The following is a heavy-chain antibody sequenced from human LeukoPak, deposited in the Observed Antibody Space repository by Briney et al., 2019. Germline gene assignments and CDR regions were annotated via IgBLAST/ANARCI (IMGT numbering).Heavy chain of an antibody. Sequence: SETLSLTCTVSGGSISSYYWSWIRQPPGKGLEWIGYIYYSGSTNYNPSLKSRVTISVDTSKNQFSLKLSSVTAADTAVYYGAREGDTYYYDSSGYYVGHWFDPWGQGTLVTVSS. V-gene: IGHV4-59*01. D-gene: IGHD3-22*01. CDR3: AREGDTYYYDSSGYYVGHWFDP. J-gene: IGHJ5*02. CDR2: IYYSGST. CDR1: GGSISSYY.